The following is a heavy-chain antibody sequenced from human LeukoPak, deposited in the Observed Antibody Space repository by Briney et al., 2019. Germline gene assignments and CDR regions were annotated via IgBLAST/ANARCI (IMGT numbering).Heavy chain of an antibody. CDR3: ARGGGSGSYYNDAFDI. Sequence: KPSETLSLTCTVSGGSISSGGYYWSWIRQHPGKGLEWIGYIYYSGSTYYNPSLKSRVTISVDTSKNQFSLKLSSVTAADTAVYYCARGGGSGSYYNDAFDIWGQGTMVTVSS. CDR2: IYYSGST. CDR1: GGSISSGGYY. J-gene: IGHJ3*02. V-gene: IGHV4-31*03. D-gene: IGHD3-10*01.